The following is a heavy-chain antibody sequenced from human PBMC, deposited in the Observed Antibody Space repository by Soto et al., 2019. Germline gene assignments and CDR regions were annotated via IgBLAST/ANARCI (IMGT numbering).Heavy chain of an antibody. CDR2: IFYRGST. CDR3: ARESSSGWYGLDY. D-gene: IGHD6-19*01. CDR1: GGSISSSTYY. Sequence: SETLSLTCTVSGGSISSSTYYWGWVRQPPGKGLEWIGIIFYRGSTYYNPSLKSRVTISVDTSNNQFSLKLSSVTAADTAVYYCARESSSGWYGLDYWGQGTLVTVSS. J-gene: IGHJ4*02. V-gene: IGHV4-39*01.